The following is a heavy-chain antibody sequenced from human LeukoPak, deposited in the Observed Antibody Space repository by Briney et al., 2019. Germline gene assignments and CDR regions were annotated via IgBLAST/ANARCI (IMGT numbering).Heavy chain of an antibody. J-gene: IGHJ6*03. V-gene: IGHV3-23*01. CDR3: AKDLDFGVVGYYYYYYMDV. Sequence: GGSLRLSCAASGFTFSSYAMSWVRQAPGKGLEWVSAISGSGGSTYYADSVKGRFTISRDNSKNTLYLQMNSLRAEDTAVYYCAKDLDFGVVGYYYYYYMDVWGKGTTVTVSS. D-gene: IGHD3-3*01. CDR2: ISGSGGST. CDR1: GFTFSSYA.